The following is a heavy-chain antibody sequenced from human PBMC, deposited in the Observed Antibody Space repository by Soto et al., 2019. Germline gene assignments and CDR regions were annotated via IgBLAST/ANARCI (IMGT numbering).Heavy chain of an antibody. Sequence: SVKVSCKASGGTFSSSAISWVRQTPGQGLEWMRGIIPIFGTANYAQKFQGRVTITADESTSTAYMELSSLRSEDTAVYYCARIGAYDISGYYYWFDPWGQGNLVTVSS. CDR3: ARIGAYDISGYYYWFDP. V-gene: IGHV1-69*13. D-gene: IGHD3-22*01. J-gene: IGHJ5*02. CDR2: IIPIFGTA. CDR1: GGTFSSSA.